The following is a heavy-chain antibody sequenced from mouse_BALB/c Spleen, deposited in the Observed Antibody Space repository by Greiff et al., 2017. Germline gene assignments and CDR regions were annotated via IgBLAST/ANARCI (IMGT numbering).Heavy chain of an antibody. Sequence: EVQLQESGPSLVKPSQTLSLTCSVTGDSITSGYWNWIRKFPGNKLEYMGYISYSGSTYYNPSLKSRISITRDTSKNQYYLQLNSVTTEDTATYYCARGDYGDGAWFAYWGQGTLVTVSA. CDR3: ARGDYGDGAWFAY. V-gene: IGHV3-8*02. CDR2: ISYSGST. CDR1: GDSITSGY. J-gene: IGHJ3*01. D-gene: IGHD2-13*01.